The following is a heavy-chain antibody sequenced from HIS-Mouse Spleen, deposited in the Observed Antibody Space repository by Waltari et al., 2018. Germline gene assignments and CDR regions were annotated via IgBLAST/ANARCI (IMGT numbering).Heavy chain of an antibody. J-gene: IGHJ3*02. CDR1: GFTVSSNY. CDR2: IYGGGST. V-gene: IGHV3-53*02. Sequence: EVQLVETGGGLIQPGGSLRLSCAASGFTVSSNYMSWVRTAPGKVLECVSVIYGGGSTYYADSVKGRFTISRDNSKNTLYLQMNSLRAEDTAVYYCASQSYYDFWSGYAFDIWGQGTMVTVSS. D-gene: IGHD3-3*01. CDR3: ASQSYYDFWSGYAFDI.